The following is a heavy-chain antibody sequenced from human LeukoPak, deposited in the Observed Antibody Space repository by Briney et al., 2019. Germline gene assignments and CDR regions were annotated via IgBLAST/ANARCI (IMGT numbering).Heavy chain of an antibody. CDR1: GLTFSSHW. CDR3: ASTTMAIPGDY. CDR2: INTDGSST. J-gene: IGHJ4*02. V-gene: IGHV3-74*01. Sequence: SGGSLRLSCAASGLTFSSHWMHWVRQAPGKGLVWVSRINTDGSSTNYADSVKGRFTISRDNAKNTLYLQMNSLRGEDTAVYYCASTTMAIPGDYWGQGTLVTVSS. D-gene: IGHD5-18*01.